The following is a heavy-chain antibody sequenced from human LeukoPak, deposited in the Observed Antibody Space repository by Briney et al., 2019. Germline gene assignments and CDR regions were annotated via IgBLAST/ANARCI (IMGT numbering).Heavy chain of an antibody. V-gene: IGHV3-23*01. Sequence: SGGSLRLSCTASGFTFIKGWMSWVRQAPGKGLEWVSAISGSGGSTYYADSVKGRFTISRDNSKNTLYLQMNSLRAEDTAVYYCAKGLRWLRFFDYWGQGTLVTVSS. J-gene: IGHJ4*02. D-gene: IGHD5-12*01. CDR1: GFTFIKGW. CDR2: ISGSGGST. CDR3: AKGLRWLRFFDY.